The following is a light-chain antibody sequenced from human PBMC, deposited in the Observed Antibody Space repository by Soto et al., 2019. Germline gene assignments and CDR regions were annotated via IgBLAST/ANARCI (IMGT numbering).Light chain of an antibody. CDR2: ASS. V-gene: IGKV3-15*01. Sequence: EIVLTQSPATLSLSPGERATLSCRASQSVSSYLAWYQQRPGQAPRVLIYASSTRATGVPARFSGSGSGTESTLTISSLQSEDFAVYYCQQYNVWPGWTFGQGTKVDIK. J-gene: IGKJ1*01. CDR1: QSVSSY. CDR3: QQYNVWPGWT.